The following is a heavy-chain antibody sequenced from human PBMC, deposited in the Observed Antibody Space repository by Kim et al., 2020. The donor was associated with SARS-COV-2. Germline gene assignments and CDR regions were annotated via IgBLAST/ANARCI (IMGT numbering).Heavy chain of an antibody. J-gene: IGHJ6*02. V-gene: IGHV5-51*01. Sequence: GESLKISCKGSGYSFTNYWIGWVRQMPGKGLEWMGIIYPGDSDTRYSPSFQGQVTISADKSISTAYLQWSSLKASDTAMYYCARPGYSYGPYYYGMDVWGQGTTVTVSS. CDR3: ARPGYSYGPYYYGMDV. D-gene: IGHD5-18*01. CDR2: IYPGDSDT. CDR1: GYSFTNYW.